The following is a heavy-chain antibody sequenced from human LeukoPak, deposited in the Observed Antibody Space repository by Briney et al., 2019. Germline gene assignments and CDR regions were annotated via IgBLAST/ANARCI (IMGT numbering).Heavy chain of an antibody. D-gene: IGHD3-22*01. CDR2: ISGSGGSA. V-gene: IGHV3-23*01. J-gene: IGHJ4*02. Sequence: GGSLRLSCAASGFTFSSYAMTWVRQAPGKGLEWVSGISGSGGSAYYADSVKGRFTISRDNSKNTLYLQMNSLRAEDTAVYYCATEYYYDSSGYYPRNMGYWGQGTLVTVSS. CDR1: GFTFSSYA. CDR3: ATEYYYDSSGYYPRNMGY.